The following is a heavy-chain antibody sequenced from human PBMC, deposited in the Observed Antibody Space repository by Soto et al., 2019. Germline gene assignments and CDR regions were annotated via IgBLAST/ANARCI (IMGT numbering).Heavy chain of an antibody. D-gene: IGHD2-15*01. CDR3: AKDLEDIVVVVAATRYYYYGMDV. Sequence: GGSLRLSCAASGFTFSSYAMSWVRQAPGKGLEWVSAISGSGGSTYYADSVKGRFTISRDNSKNTLYLQMNSLRAEDTAVYYCAKDLEDIVVVVAATRYYYYGMDVWGQGTTVTVSS. CDR2: ISGSGGST. J-gene: IGHJ6*02. V-gene: IGHV3-23*01. CDR1: GFTFSSYA.